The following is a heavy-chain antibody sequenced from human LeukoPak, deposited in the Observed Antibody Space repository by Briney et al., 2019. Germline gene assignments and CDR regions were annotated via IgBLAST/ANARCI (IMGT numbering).Heavy chain of an antibody. Sequence: ASVKVSCKASGYTFTSYDINWVRRATGQGLEWMGWMNPNSGNTGYAQKFQGRVTMTRNTSISTAYMELSSLRSEDTAVYYCAREGIAAAGILGPGYWGQGTLVTVSS. CDR3: AREGIAAAGILGPGY. D-gene: IGHD6-13*01. CDR1: GYTFTSYD. V-gene: IGHV1-8*01. J-gene: IGHJ4*02. CDR2: MNPNSGNT.